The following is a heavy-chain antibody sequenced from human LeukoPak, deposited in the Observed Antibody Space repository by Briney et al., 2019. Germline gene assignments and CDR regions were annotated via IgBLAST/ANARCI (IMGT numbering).Heavy chain of an antibody. D-gene: IGHD6-13*01. J-gene: IGHJ4*02. CDR2: ISPDGDNE. CDR1: GFTFSSYG. CDR3: AKDGPYTSSFDY. V-gene: IGHV3-30*18. Sequence: PGRSLRLSCAASGFTFSSYGMHWVRQAPGKGLEWVAAISPDGDNEYYADSVKGRITISRDNSKNTLYLQMNSLTTDDTAVYYCAKDGPYTSSFDYWGQGTLVTVSS.